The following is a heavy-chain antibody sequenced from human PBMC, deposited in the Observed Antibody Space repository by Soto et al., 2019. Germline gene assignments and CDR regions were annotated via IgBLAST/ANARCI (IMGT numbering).Heavy chain of an antibody. CDR3: TTDSGSSSWRVYYYYGMDV. CDR2: IKSKTDGGTT. J-gene: IGHJ6*02. CDR1: GFTFSNAW. V-gene: IGHV3-15*07. Sequence: GGSLRLSCAASGFTFSNAWMNWVRQAPGKGLEWVGRIKSKTDGGTTDYAAPVKGRFTISRDDSKNTLYLQMNSLKTEDTAVYYCTTDSGSSSWRVYYYYGMDVWGQGTTVTVSS. D-gene: IGHD6-13*01.